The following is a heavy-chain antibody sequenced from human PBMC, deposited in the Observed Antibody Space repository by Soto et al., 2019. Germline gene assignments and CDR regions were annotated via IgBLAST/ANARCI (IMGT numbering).Heavy chain of an antibody. CDR3: AKDAEMHATRLLSYFALDL. CDR2: LSSDGSNN. D-gene: IGHD3-10*01. CDR1: GFAFSPNT. J-gene: IGHJ6*02. Sequence: QVQLVESGGGVVQPGGSWSLPCQPVGFAFSPNTIHWARKPPGKGREWVAGLSSDGSNNFYPDSVKGRITISRDNSKTTVHLQINNLRPEDTAIYYCAKDAEMHATRLLSYFALDLWGRGTTVTVSS. V-gene: IGHV3-30-3*01.